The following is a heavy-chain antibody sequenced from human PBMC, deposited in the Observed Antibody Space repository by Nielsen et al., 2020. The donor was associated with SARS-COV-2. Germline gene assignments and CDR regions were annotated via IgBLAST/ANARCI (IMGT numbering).Heavy chain of an antibody. Sequence: GESLKISCAASGFTVSSNYMSWVRQAPGKGLEWVSVIYSGGSTYYADSVKGRFTISRDNAKNSLYLQMNSLRAEDTAVYYCARDTSDYGSGSYYEVDYYYYGMDVWGQGTTVTVSS. CDR1: GFTVSSNY. CDR3: ARDTSDYGSGSYYEVDYYYYGMDV. CDR2: IYSGGST. D-gene: IGHD3-10*01. J-gene: IGHJ6*02. V-gene: IGHV3-53*01.